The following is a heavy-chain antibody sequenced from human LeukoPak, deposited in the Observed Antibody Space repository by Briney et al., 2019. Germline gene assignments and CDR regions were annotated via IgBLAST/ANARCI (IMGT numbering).Heavy chain of an antibody. CDR1: GGSISSSSYY. D-gene: IGHD6-19*01. Sequence: SETLSLTCTVSGGSISSSSYYWGWIRQSPGKGLEWIGSIYYSGSTYYNPSLKSRVTISVDTSKNQFSLKLSSVTAADTAVYYCARDRSGIAVAGLFDYWGQGTLVTVSS. V-gene: IGHV4-39*07. CDR3: ARDRSGIAVAGLFDY. CDR2: IYYSGST. J-gene: IGHJ4*02.